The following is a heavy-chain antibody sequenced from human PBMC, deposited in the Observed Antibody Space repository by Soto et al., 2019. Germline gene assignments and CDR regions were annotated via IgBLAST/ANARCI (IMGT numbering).Heavy chain of an antibody. J-gene: IGHJ6*02. CDR1: GGSISSANW. CDR3: ARLSFSYGVDV. CDR2: IYHGGST. Sequence: KPSETLSLTCAVSGGSISSANWWTWVRQPPGKGLEWIGEIYHGGSTSYNPSLKSRVTLSLDKFKNHFSLNLTSVTAADTAAYYCARLSFSYGVDVWGQGTTVTVSS. V-gene: IGHV4-4*02.